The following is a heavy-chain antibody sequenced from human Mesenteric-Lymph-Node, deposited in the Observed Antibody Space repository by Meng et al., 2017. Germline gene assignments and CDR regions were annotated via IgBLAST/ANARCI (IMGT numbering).Heavy chain of an antibody. CDR3: ASTDVSIAAMAGRSFDS. CDR1: GGSISSSSYY. D-gene: IGHD6-19*01. J-gene: IGHJ5*01. Sequence: SETLSLTCTVSGGSISSSSYYWGWIRQPPGKGLEWIGEIYHSGSTNYSPSLNSRVTISVDKSKNHFSLKLTSVTAADTAVYYCASTDVSIAAMAGRSFDSWGQGTLVTVSS. CDR2: IYHSGST. V-gene: IGHV4-39*07.